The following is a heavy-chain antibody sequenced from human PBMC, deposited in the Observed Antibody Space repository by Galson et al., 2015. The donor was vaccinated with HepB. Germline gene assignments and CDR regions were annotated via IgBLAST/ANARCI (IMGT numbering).Heavy chain of an antibody. CDR1: GFSFNSDA. D-gene: IGHD3-10*01. Sequence: SLRLSCAASGFSFNSDAMSWVRQAPGKGLEWVSTISGSGGNTYYADSVKGRFIMSRDNSKNTLYVQMNSLRPEDTAVYYCARDQGLLRFGEAMDVWGRGTTVTVSS. J-gene: IGHJ6*03. CDR3: ARDQGLLRFGEAMDV. V-gene: IGHV3-23*01. CDR2: ISGSGGNT.